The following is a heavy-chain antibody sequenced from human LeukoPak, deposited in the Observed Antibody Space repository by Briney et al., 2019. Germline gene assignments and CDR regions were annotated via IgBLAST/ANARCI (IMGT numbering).Heavy chain of an antibody. J-gene: IGHJ3*01. D-gene: IGHD1-14*01. CDR1: GYTFTGYY. Sequence: ASVKVSCKASGYTFTGYYLHWVRQAPGQGLEWMGWINPNSGGTNYAQKLQGRVTMTRDTSISTAYMELSRLRSADTAVYYCAAHTTWTGTNPFPVWGQGTMVTVSS. CDR2: INPNSGGT. CDR3: AAHTTWTGTNPFPV. V-gene: IGHV1-2*02.